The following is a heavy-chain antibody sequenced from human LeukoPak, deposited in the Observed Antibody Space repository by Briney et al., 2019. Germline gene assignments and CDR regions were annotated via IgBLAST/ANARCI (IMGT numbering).Heavy chain of an antibody. CDR3: ATDILTGSD. J-gene: IGHJ4*02. CDR1: GFTFSDYY. CDR2: ISSSGSTI. Sequence: GGSLRLSCAASGFTFSDYYMSWVRQAPGKGMEWGSYISSSGSTIYYADSVKGRFTISRDNAKNSLYLQMNSLRAEDTAVYYCATDILTGSDWGQGTLVTVSS. D-gene: IGHD3-9*01. V-gene: IGHV3-11*04.